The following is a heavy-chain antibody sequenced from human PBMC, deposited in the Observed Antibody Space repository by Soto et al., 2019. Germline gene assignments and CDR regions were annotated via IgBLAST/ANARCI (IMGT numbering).Heavy chain of an antibody. Sequence: QVQLVESGGGVDQPGRSLRLSCAASGFTFNSYAMHWVRQAPGKGLEWEAVISYDGSNKYYADSVKGRFTIARDNFKNPLYLQMNSLRAEDTAVYYCARELGYTVSPDFDYWGQGTLVTVSS. CDR3: ARELGYTVSPDFDY. CDR2: ISYDGSNK. D-gene: IGHD5-18*01. CDR1: GFTFNSYA. V-gene: IGHV3-30-3*01. J-gene: IGHJ4*02.